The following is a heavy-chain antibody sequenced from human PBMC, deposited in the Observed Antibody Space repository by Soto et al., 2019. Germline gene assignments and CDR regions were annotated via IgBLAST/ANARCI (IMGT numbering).Heavy chain of an antibody. D-gene: IGHD2-15*01. V-gene: IGHV4-59*01. Sequence: SETLSLTCTVSRGSISNYYWSWIRQPPGKGLEWIGYIYYSGSTNYNPSLKSRVTISVDTSKNQFSLKLSSVTAADTAVYYCARGGPLGYCSGGSCSMDVWGKGTTVTVSS. CDR3: ARGGPLGYCSGGSCSMDV. CDR1: RGSISNYY. CDR2: IYYSGST. J-gene: IGHJ6*03.